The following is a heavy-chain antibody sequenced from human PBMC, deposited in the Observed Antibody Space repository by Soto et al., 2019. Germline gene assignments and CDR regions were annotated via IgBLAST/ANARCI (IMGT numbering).Heavy chain of an antibody. CDR3: AKAPSAYYFDY. CDR2: IYYSGNT. CDR1: GGSISSGAYY. Sequence: SETLSLTCTVSGGSISSGAYYWSWIRQHPGKGLEWIGYIYYSGNTYYNPSLKSRVTISVDTSRNQFSLKLSSVTAADTAVYFCAKAPSAYYFDYWGQGTLVTVSS. J-gene: IGHJ4*02. D-gene: IGHD3-22*01. V-gene: IGHV4-31*02.